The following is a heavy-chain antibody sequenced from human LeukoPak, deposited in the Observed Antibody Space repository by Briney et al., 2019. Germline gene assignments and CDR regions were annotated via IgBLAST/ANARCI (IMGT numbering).Heavy chain of an antibody. J-gene: IGHJ4*02. D-gene: IGHD3-10*01. CDR2: IYYSGST. Sequence: PSETLSLTCTVSGGSISSSSYYWGWIRQPPGRGLEWIGSIYYSGSTYYNPSLKSRVTISVDTSKNQFSLRLSPVTAADTAVYYCARHSGPPYYFDYWGQGTLVTVSS. CDR3: ARHSGPPYYFDY. CDR1: GGSISSSSYY. V-gene: IGHV4-39*01.